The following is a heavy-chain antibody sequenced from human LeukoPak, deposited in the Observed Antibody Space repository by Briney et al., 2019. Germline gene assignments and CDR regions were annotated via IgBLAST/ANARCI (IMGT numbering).Heavy chain of an antibody. CDR3: ARDNAYFDY. CDR2: IYTGGST. CDR1: GFTVSSTF. Sequence: GGSLRLSCAASGFTVSSTFMSWVRQAPGKGLEWVSVIYTGGSTHYADSVKGRFTISRDNSNNTVYLQKNSLRAEDTAVYYCARDNAYFDYWGRGTLVTVSS. J-gene: IGHJ4*02. V-gene: IGHV3-53*01.